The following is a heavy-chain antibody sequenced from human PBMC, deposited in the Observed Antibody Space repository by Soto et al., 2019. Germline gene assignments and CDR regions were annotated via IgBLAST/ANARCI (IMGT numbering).Heavy chain of an antibody. CDR3: ASGFTYYDISADLYYYYGMDV. CDR2: IIPIFGTA. Sequence: QVQLVQSGAEVKKPGSSVKVSCKASGGTFSSYAISWVRQAPGQGLEWMGGIIPIFGTANYAQKFQGRVTITADESTSAAYMELSSLSSEDTAVYYCASGFTYYDISADLYYYYGMDVWGQGTTVTVSS. J-gene: IGHJ6*02. CDR1: GGTFSSYA. D-gene: IGHD3-9*01. V-gene: IGHV1-69*12.